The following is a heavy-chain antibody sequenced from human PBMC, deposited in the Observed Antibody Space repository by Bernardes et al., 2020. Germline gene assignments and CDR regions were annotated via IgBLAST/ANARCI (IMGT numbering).Heavy chain of an antibody. V-gene: IGHV3-23*01. CDR1: GFTFSTYS. J-gene: IGHJ4*02. D-gene: IGHD4-4*01. Sequence: VGSLRLSCAASGFTFSTYSMSWVRQTPGKGLEWVSAISGTGGNTYYADSVKGRFTISRDNSNSTLSLQMNSLRGEDTAVYYCAKGTTNPRNFDYWGQGALVTVSS. CDR3: AKGTTNPRNFDY. CDR2: ISGTGGNT.